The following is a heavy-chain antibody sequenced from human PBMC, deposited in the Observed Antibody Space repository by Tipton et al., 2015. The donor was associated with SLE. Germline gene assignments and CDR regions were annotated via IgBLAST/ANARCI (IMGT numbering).Heavy chain of an antibody. D-gene: IGHD3-10*01. CDR3: ASPPYYGSGSYRPYWYFDL. J-gene: IGHJ2*01. Sequence: SLRLSCAASGFTFSRYWMHWVRQAPGKGLVWVSHINGDGSSTSYADSVKGRFTISRDNAKNTLYLQMNSLRVEDTAVYYCASPPYYGSGSYRPYWYFDLWGRGTLVTVSS. CDR2: INGDGSST. CDR1: GFTFSRYW. V-gene: IGHV3-74*01.